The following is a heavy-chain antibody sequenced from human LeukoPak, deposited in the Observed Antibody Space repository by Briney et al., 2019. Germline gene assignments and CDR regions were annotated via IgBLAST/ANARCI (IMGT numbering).Heavy chain of an antibody. Sequence: VASVKVSCKASGYTFTSYGISWVRQAPGQGLEWMGWISAYNGNTNYAQKLQGRVTMTTDTSTSTAYMELRSLRSDDTVVYYCARRSSIAARPGWFDPWGQGTLDTVSS. V-gene: IGHV1-18*01. D-gene: IGHD6-6*01. CDR2: ISAYNGNT. CDR3: ARRSSIAARPGWFDP. CDR1: GYTFTSYG. J-gene: IGHJ5*02.